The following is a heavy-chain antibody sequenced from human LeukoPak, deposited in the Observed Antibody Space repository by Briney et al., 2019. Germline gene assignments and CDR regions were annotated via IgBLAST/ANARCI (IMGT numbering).Heavy chain of an antibody. CDR3: ARGQEWYYDSSGYYERY. CDR2: ITSSGTYI. CDR1: GFTFNNYN. J-gene: IGHJ4*02. Sequence: GGSLRLSCAASGFTFNNYNMNWVRQAPGKALEWVSSITSSGTYIFYADSVKGRFTISRDNAKNSLYLQMNSLGPEDTAVYYCARGQEWYYDSSGYYERYWGQGTLVTVSS. V-gene: IGHV3-21*01. D-gene: IGHD3-22*01.